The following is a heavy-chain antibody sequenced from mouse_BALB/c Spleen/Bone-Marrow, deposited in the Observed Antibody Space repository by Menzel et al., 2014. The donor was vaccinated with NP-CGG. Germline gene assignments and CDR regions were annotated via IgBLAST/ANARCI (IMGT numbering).Heavy chain of an antibody. D-gene: IGHD2-4*01. V-gene: IGHV5-6-3*01. Sequence: EVKLMESGGGLMQPGGSLKLSCAASGFTFSSYGMSWVRQTPDKRLEFVATINTNGGDTYYPDSVKGRFTISRDNAKNTLYLQMSSLRSEDTAMYYCARGDDYVSWFAYWGQGTLVTVSA. CDR2: INTNGGDT. J-gene: IGHJ3*01. CDR3: ARGDDYVSWFAY. CDR1: GFTFSSYG.